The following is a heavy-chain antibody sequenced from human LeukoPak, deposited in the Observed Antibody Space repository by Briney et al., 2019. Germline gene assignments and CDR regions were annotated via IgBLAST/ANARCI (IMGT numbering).Heavy chain of an antibody. J-gene: IGHJ6*03. CDR3: ARGRVSSSSWSSTYYYYYFYMDV. CDR1: GGSISSYY. D-gene: IGHD6-13*01. CDR2: IYTSGST. Sequence: SETLSLTCTVSGGSISSYYWSWIRQPAGKGLEWIGRIYTSGSTNYNPSLKSRVTMSVDTSKNQFSLELSSVTAADTAVYFCARGRVSSSSWSSTYYYYYFYMDVWGKGTTVTVSS. V-gene: IGHV4-4*07.